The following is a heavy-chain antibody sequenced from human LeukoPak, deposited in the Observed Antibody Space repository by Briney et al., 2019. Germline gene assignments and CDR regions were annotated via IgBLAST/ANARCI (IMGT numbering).Heavy chain of an antibody. CDR2: IYPTDSDT. J-gene: IGHJ4*02. CDR3: ARLARWSVPDY. D-gene: IGHD4-23*01. Sequence: GESLKISCKGSGYSFASNWIAWLRQMPGQGLEWMGIIYPTDSDTRYSPSFQGQVTISADKSISTAYLQWSSLKASDTAMYYCARLARWSVPDYWGQGTLVTVSS. CDR1: GYSFASNW. V-gene: IGHV5-51*01.